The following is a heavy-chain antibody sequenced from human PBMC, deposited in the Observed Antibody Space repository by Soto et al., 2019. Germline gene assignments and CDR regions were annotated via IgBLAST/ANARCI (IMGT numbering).Heavy chain of an antibody. Sequence: SETLSLTCSVSGGSFSTYYWSWVRQPPGKGLEWIGYIYYSGNTNYNPSLKSRVTISFDTSRSQFSLKLRSVTAADTAVYYCATGSYNLLTGYSLDYWGQGTLVTVPS. D-gene: IGHD3-9*01. CDR1: GGSFSTYY. V-gene: IGHV4-59*01. CDR3: ATGSYNLLTGYSLDY. J-gene: IGHJ4*02. CDR2: IYYSGNT.